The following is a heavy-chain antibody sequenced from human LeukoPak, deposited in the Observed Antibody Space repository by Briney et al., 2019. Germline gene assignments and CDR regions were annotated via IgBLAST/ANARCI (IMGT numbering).Heavy chain of an antibody. J-gene: IGHJ4*02. CDR2: ISYDGSNK. V-gene: IGHV3-30*18. CDR3: AKDQGSSWYAYFDY. CDR1: GFTFSSYG. Sequence: GRSLRLSCAASGFTFSSYGMHWVRQAPGKGLEWVAVISYDGSNKYYADSVKGRFTISRDNSKNTLFLQMNSLRDEDTALYYCAKDQGSSWYAYFDYWGQGTLVTVSS. D-gene: IGHD6-13*01.